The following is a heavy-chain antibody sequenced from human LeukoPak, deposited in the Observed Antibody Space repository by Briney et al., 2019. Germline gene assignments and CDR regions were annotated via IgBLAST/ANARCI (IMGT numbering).Heavy chain of an antibody. CDR3: AKGGIVGATTGGDTDY. Sequence: ASLRLSCAASGFTFSSYAMSWVRQAPGKGLEWVSAISGSGGSTYYADSVKGRFTISRDNSKNTLYLQMNSLRAEDTAVYYCAKGGIVGATTGGDTDYWGQGTLVTVSS. CDR2: ISGSGGST. D-gene: IGHD1-26*01. V-gene: IGHV3-23*01. CDR1: GFTFSSYA. J-gene: IGHJ4*02.